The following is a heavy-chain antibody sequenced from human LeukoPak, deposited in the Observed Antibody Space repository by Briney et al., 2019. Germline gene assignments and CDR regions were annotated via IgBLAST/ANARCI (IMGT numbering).Heavy chain of an antibody. CDR1: GGSISSSSYY. CDR3: ARGRAIMATFYYSYYMDV. Sequence: SETLSLTCTVSGGSISSSSYYWGWIRQPPGKGLEWIGSIYYSGSTYYNPSLKSRVTISVDTSKNQFSLKLSSVTAADTAVYYCARGRAIMATFYYSYYMDVWGKGTTVTVSS. J-gene: IGHJ6*03. D-gene: IGHD5-24*01. V-gene: IGHV4-39*07. CDR2: IYYSGST.